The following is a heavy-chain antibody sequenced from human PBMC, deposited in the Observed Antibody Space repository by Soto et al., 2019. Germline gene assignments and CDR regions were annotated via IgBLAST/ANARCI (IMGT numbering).Heavy chain of an antibody. Sequence: QLVQSGAEVKKPGASVKVSCKSSGFIFNNYYIHWVRQAPGEGLEWMGIINPSGDSPTPDPKFHGRVTMPRDPSTTTAYMQLSSLRSEDTAVYYCARGGRWLESTMGMNMDVCGQGTTVTVAS. V-gene: IGHV1-46*02. CDR1: GFIFNNYY. CDR2: INPSGDSP. J-gene: IGHJ6*02. CDR3: ARGGRWLESTMGMNMDV. D-gene: IGHD3-3*01.